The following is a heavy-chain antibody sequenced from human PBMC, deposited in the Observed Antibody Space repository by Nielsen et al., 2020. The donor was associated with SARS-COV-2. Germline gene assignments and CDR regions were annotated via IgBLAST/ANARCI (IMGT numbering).Heavy chain of an antibody. Sequence: SETLSLTCTVSGGSISSGGYYWSWIRQHPGKGLEWIGYIYYSGSTYYNPSLKSRVTISVDTSKNQFSLKLSSVTAADTAVYYCARAVRYSSSLRLGGKIDYWGQGTLVTVSS. CDR2: IYYSGST. V-gene: IGHV4-31*03. CDR1: GGSISSGGYY. CDR3: ARAVRYSSSLRLGGKIDY. J-gene: IGHJ4*02. D-gene: IGHD6-6*01.